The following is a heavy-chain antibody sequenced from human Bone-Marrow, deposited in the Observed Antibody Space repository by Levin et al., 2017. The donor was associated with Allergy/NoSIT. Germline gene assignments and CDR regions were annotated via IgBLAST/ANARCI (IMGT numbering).Heavy chain of an antibody. J-gene: IGHJ6*02. CDR2: ISGSGGST. D-gene: IGHD7-27*01. CDR3: AKVLWGSYFYGMDV. V-gene: IGHV3-23*01. Sequence: GESLKISCTASESTFKTYAMTWVRQAPGKGLEWVSSISGSGGSTNYADSVKGRFTISRDNSKNTLYVQMNSLRAEDTAVYYCAKVLWGSYFYGMDVWGQGTTVTVSS. CDR1: ESTFKTYA.